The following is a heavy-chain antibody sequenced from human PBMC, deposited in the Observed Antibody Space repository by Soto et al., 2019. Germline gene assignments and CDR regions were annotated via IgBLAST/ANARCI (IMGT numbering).Heavy chain of an antibody. CDR1: GGTLNNYV. CDR2: IIPLSGAA. Sequence: QVQLMQSGAEVKKPGSSVRVSCKASGGTLNNYVIIWVRQAPGQGLEWMGGIIPLSGAANYGQKFQGRVTITADASTHTAFMDLSSLRSADTAVYYCAREGFGGSYLVSWGQGTLVTVSS. D-gene: IGHD1-26*01. J-gene: IGHJ4*02. V-gene: IGHV1-69*01. CDR3: AREGFGGSYLVS.